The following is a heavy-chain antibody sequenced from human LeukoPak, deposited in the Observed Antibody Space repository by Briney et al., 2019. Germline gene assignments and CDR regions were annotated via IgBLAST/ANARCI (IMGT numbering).Heavy chain of an antibody. J-gene: IGHJ4*02. D-gene: IGHD3-3*02. V-gene: IGHV3-30*02. Sequence: GGSLRLSWAASGFTFSTYGMHWVRQAPGKGLEWVAFIRYDGRNKYYADSVKGRFTISRDNSKNTLCLQMNSLRAEDTAVYYCARGRLAKYYFDSWGQGTLVTVSS. CDR3: ARGRLAKYYFDS. CDR2: IRYDGRNK. CDR1: GFTFSTYG.